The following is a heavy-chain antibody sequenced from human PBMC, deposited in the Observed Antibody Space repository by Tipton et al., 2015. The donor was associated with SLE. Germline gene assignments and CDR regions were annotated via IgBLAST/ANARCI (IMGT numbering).Heavy chain of an antibody. V-gene: IGHV4-59*08. CDR1: GGSISSYY. CDR2: FYYSGST. J-gene: IGHJ4*02. Sequence: TLSLTCTVSGGSISSYYWTWIRQPPGKGLEWIGYFYYSGSTYYNPSLKSRLTISVDTSKNQFSQKLSSVTAADTAVYYCASSHGYYSDYWGQGTLVTVSS. CDR3: ASSHGYYSDY.